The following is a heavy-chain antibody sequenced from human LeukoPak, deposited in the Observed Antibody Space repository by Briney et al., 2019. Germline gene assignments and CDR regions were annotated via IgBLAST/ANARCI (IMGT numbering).Heavy chain of an antibody. CDR3: AKEGDTALVTGYFDL. V-gene: IGHV1-69*13. CDR1: GGTFGSYV. J-gene: IGHJ2*01. Sequence: GASVKVSCKASGGTFGSYVISWVRQAPGQGLESMGGIIPIFGTAHYAQKFQGRLTITADESTSTVYMEMSSLRSEDTAMYYCAKEGDTALVTGYFDLWGRGTLVTVSA. D-gene: IGHD5-18*01. CDR2: IIPIFGTA.